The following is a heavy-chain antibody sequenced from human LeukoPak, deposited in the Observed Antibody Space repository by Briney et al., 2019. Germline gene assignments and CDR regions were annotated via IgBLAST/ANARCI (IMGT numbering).Heavy chain of an antibody. J-gene: IGHJ2*01. V-gene: IGHV4-39*07. CDR1: GGSIRSTSYY. Sequence: PSETLSLTCTVSGGSIRSTSYYWGWIRQPPGKGLEWLGSVHYSGSTYDNPSLKSRVTISLDTSKNQFSLKLSSVTAADTAVYYCARKANFDLWGRGTLVTVSS. CDR2: VHYSGST. CDR3: ARKANFDL.